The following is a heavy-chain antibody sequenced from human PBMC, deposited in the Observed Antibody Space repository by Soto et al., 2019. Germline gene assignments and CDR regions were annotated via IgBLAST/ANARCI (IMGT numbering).Heavy chain of an antibody. D-gene: IGHD2-21*01. CDR3: ARNPECINDFDY. Sequence: EVQLVESGGGLVQPGGSLRLSCAASGFTFSNYGMNWARQAPGKGLEWVTHINSAGTTISYSDSVKGRFTISRDDAKTSLYLQMNSLRVDDPAIYNCARNPECINDFDYWGQGTLVTVSS. CDR1: GFTFSNYG. V-gene: IGHV3-48*04. J-gene: IGHJ4*02. CDR2: INSAGTTI.